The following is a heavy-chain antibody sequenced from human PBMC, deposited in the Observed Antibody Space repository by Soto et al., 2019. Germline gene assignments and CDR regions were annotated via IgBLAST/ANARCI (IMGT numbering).Heavy chain of an antibody. CDR3: GKDILMVYAIGMDV. Sequence: PGGSLRLSCAASGFTFSSYGMHWVRQAPGKGLEWVAVISYDGSNKYYADSVKGRFTISRDNSKNTLYLQMNSLRAEDTAVYYCGKDILMVYAIGMDVWGQGTTVTVSS. J-gene: IGHJ6*02. D-gene: IGHD2-8*01. CDR2: ISYDGSNK. V-gene: IGHV3-30*18. CDR1: GFTFSSYG.